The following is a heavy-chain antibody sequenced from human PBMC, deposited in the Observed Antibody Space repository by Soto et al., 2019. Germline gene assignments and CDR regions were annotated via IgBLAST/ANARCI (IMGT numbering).Heavy chain of an antibody. Sequence: KSSETLSLTCTVSGDSISSATHYWNWIRQHPGKGLEWIGYVSSSGNSYYSPSLKSRVFMSVDTSKDLFSLKLSSVTAADTAIYYCVGRLTYIYNYFDSWGQGTQVTVSS. V-gene: IGHV4-31*03. CDR3: VGRLTYIYNYFDS. J-gene: IGHJ4*02. D-gene: IGHD2-21*01. CDR2: VSSSGNS. CDR1: GDSISSATHY.